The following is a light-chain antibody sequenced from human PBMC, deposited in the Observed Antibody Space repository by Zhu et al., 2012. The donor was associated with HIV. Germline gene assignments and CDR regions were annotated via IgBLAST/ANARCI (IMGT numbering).Light chain of an antibody. J-gene: IGKJ1*01. CDR1: QSVSSSY. CDR3: HHYDNSPRT. CDR2: GAS. Sequence: EIVLTQSPGTLSLSPGERATLSCRASQSVSSSYLAWYQQKPGQAPRLLIYGASNRATDIPDRFSGSGSGTDFTLTISRLEPEDFAVYYCHHYDNSPRTFGQGTKVEI. V-gene: IGKV3-20*01.